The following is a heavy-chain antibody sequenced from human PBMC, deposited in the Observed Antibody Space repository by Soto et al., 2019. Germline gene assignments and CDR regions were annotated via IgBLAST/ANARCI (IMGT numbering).Heavy chain of an antibody. J-gene: IGHJ4*02. V-gene: IGHV3-30*04. Sequence: QVHLAESGGGVVQPGRSLRLSCAASGFTFSNYPMNWVRQAPGKGLEWVAVISYDGNTKHYADSVKGRCTISRDNPRNTRYLQMNSLRVEDTAVYYCAREVRLGVAAAGYFDSWGQGAQVTVSS. CDR3: AREVRLGVAAAGYFDS. CDR2: ISYDGNTK. D-gene: IGHD6-25*01. CDR1: GFTFSNYP.